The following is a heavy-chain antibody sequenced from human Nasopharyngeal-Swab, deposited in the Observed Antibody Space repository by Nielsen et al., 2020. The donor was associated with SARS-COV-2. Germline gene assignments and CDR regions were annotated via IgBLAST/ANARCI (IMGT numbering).Heavy chain of an antibody. D-gene: IGHD3-10*01. CDR2: VNPSGGGT. CDR1: GYTFTTYY. Sequence: ASVKGACKAYGYTFTTYYIHWVRQAPGQGLEWMGIVNPSGGGTNYAQKFKGRATMTGDTSTGTVYMELTSLTSEDTAVYYCARMMYFHGYSAMDVWGQGTTVTVSS. CDR3: ARMMYFHGYSAMDV. V-gene: IGHV1-46*01. J-gene: IGHJ6*02.